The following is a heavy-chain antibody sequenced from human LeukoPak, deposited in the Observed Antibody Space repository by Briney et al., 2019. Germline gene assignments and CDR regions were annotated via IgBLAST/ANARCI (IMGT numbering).Heavy chain of an antibody. Sequence: ETLSLTCTVSGGSISSSSYYWGWIRQPPGKGLEWVANIKQDGSEKYYVDSVKGRFTISRDNAKNSLYLQMNSLRAEDTAVYYCARVGEAAALPLDYWGQGNLVTVSS. V-gene: IGHV3-7*01. CDR2: IKQDGSEK. CDR1: GGSISSSSYY. J-gene: IGHJ4*02. D-gene: IGHD6-13*01. CDR3: ARVGEAAALPLDY.